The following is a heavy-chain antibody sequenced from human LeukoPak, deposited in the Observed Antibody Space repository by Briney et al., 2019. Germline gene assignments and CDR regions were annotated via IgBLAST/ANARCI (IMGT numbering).Heavy chain of an antibody. CDR2: IYGDNGDT. Sequence: GASVKVSCKASGYSFTSYAMNWVRQAPGQRLEWMGWIYGDNGDTKYSQEFQGRVTITRDTSASTAYMDLNSLRSEDMAVYYCAVGDYYYDTRFDYWGQGTLVTVSS. V-gene: IGHV1-3*03. CDR1: GYSFTSYA. D-gene: IGHD3-22*01. J-gene: IGHJ4*02. CDR3: AVGDYYYDTRFDY.